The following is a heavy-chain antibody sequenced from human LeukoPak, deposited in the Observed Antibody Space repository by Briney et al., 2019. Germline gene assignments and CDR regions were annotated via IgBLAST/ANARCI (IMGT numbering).Heavy chain of an antibody. CDR1: GFTFSSYA. CDR3: ARDSLPYAESYFDY. Sequence: PGRSLRLSCAASGFTFSSYAMHWVRQAPGKGLEWVAVISYDGSNKYYADSVKGRFTISRDNSKNTLYLQMNSLRAEDTAVYYCARDSLPYAESYFDYWGQGTLVTVSS. J-gene: IGHJ4*02. V-gene: IGHV3-30*04. CDR2: ISYDGSNK.